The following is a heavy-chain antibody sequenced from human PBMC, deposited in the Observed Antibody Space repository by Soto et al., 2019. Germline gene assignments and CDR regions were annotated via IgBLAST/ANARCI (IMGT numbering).Heavy chain of an antibody. J-gene: IGHJ4*02. CDR3: ARDSSGMTTYCDS. D-gene: IGHD3-10*01. V-gene: IGHV3-33*01. Sequence: QVQLVESGGGVVQPGRSLRLSCAASGFSFRSHGMHWVRQAPGKGLEWVAVIWYDGSKKYYANSVKGRFTISRANSKNTQYLEMNILRADDTAVYYCARDSSGMTTYCDSWGQGSLVSVS. CDR1: GFSFRSHG. CDR2: IWYDGSKK.